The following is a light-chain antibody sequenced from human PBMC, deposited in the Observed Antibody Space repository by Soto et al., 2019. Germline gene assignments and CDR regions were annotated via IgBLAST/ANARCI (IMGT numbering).Light chain of an antibody. V-gene: IGKV3-15*01. J-gene: IGKJ5*01. CDR2: YAS. Sequence: QSPSTLSVSPGEGVTLSCRASQTIKNLLAWYQQRPGQSPRLLLYYASTRATGVPARFSGSGSGTEFTLAISSLQSEDFAVYYCQQYHNWPITFGQGTRLEIK. CDR1: QTIKNL. CDR3: QQYHNWPIT.